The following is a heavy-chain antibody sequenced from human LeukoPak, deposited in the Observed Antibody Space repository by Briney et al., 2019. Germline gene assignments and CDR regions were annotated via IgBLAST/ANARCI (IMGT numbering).Heavy chain of an antibody. CDR1: GYTFTSYG. Sequence: ASVQVSCKASGYTFTSYGISWVRQAPGQGLEWMGWISAYNGNTNYAQKLQGRVTMTTDTSTSTAYMELRSLRSDDTAVYYCARDRRVYDFWSGYYGPDFDYWGQGTLVTVSS. J-gene: IGHJ4*02. V-gene: IGHV1-18*01. CDR3: ARDRRVYDFWSGYYGPDFDY. CDR2: ISAYNGNT. D-gene: IGHD3-3*01.